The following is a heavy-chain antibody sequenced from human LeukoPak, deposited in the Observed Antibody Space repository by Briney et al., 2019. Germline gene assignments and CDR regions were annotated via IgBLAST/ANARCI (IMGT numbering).Heavy chain of an antibody. D-gene: IGHD3-10*01. CDR3: ARSRSMVRGNYYFDY. J-gene: IGHJ4*02. CDR1: GFTFSSYS. V-gene: IGHV3-48*04. CDR2: ISSSSSTI. Sequence: GGSLRLSCAASGFTFSSYSMNWVRQAPGKGLEWVSCISSSSSTIYYADSVKGRFTISRDNAKNSLYLQMNSLRAEDTAVYYCARSRSMVRGNYYFDYWGQGTLVTVSS.